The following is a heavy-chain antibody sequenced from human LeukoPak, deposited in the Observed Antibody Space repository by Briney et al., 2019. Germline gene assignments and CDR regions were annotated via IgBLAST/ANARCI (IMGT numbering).Heavy chain of an antibody. D-gene: IGHD3-10*01. J-gene: IGHJ4*02. CDR2: ISGSGGST. CDR1: GFTFSSYG. Sequence: PGGSLRLSCAASGFTFSSYGMIWVRQAPGKGLEWVSAISGSGGSTYYADSVKGRFTISRDNSKNTLYLQMNSLRAEDTAVYYCAKDYGSGSYFDYWGQGTLVTVSS. V-gene: IGHV3-23*01. CDR3: AKDYGSGSYFDY.